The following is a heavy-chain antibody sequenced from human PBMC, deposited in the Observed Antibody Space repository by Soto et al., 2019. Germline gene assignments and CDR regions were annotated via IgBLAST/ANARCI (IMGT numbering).Heavy chain of an antibody. D-gene: IGHD3-22*01. CDR3: ARTGSRMIVMGLFDY. CDR2: IIPIFGTA. Sequence: QVQLVQSGAEVKKPGSSVKVSCKASGGTFSSYAISWVRQAPGQGLGWMGGIIPIFGTANYAQKFQGRVTITADESTSTAYMELSSLRSEDTAVYYCARTGSRMIVMGLFDYWGQGTLVTVSS. J-gene: IGHJ4*02. CDR1: GGTFSSYA. V-gene: IGHV1-69*01.